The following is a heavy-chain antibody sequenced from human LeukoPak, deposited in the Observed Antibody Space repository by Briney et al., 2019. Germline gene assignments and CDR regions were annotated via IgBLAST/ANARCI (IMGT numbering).Heavy chain of an antibody. CDR2: IYPTGNT. Sequence: PSETLSLTCSVSGGAIISYYWSWIRQPAGKGPEWIGSIYPTGNTDYNPSLKTRVTMSTDLSKKQFSLRLRSVTAADTAVYYCARLKFYDSTGYSPGYYMDVWGKGTAVTVSS. CDR3: ARLKFYDSTGYSPGYYMDV. V-gene: IGHV4-4*07. D-gene: IGHD3-22*01. CDR1: GGAIISYY. J-gene: IGHJ6*03.